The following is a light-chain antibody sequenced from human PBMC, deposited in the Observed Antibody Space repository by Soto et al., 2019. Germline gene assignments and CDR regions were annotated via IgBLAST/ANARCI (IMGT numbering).Light chain of an antibody. J-gene: IGLJ2*01. V-gene: IGLV2-14*03. Sequence: QSVLTQSASVSGSPGQSITISCTGTSSDVGSYNYVSWYQLHPGKAPKLMIYDDTSRPSGVSNRFSGSKSGNTASLTISGLQAEDEADYYCSSYTTSSTVVFGGGTQLTVL. CDR1: SSDVGSYNY. CDR2: DDT. CDR3: SSYTTSSTVV.